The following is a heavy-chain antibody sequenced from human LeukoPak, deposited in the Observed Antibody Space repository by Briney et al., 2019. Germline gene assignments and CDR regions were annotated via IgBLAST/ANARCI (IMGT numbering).Heavy chain of an antibody. V-gene: IGHV3-23*01. CDR2: ISDSGGST. Sequence: GGSLRLSCAVSGLTLSNYGMSWVRQAPGKGLEWVAGISDSGGSTNYADSVKGRFTISRDNPKNTLYLQMNSLRAEDTAVYFCAKRGVVIRVILVGFHKEAYYFDCWGQGALVTVSS. D-gene: IGHD3-22*01. CDR1: GLTLSNYG. J-gene: IGHJ4*02. CDR3: AKRGVVIRVILVGFHKEAYYFDC.